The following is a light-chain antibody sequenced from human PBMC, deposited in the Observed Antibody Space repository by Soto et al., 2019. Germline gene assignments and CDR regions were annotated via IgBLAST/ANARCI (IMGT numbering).Light chain of an antibody. Sequence: EIVLTQSPGTLSLSPGESATLSCRASQSVNSRFLAWYQHKPGQAPRLLIYAASTRASGIPDRFSSSTSGTDFDLTISRLEPEDFGVSSCQRYGDSTPNTSGQGTKLEIK. CDR1: QSVNSRF. CDR2: AAS. V-gene: IGKV3-20*01. CDR3: QRYGDSTPNT. J-gene: IGKJ2*01.